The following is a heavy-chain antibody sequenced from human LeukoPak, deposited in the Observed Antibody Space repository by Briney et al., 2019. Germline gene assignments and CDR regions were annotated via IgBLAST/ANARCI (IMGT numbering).Heavy chain of an antibody. CDR3: ARPGVTGGPASDY. J-gene: IGHJ4*02. V-gene: IGHV7-4-1*02. CDR2: INTKTGNP. D-gene: IGHD3-10*01. CDR1: GYTFTDYG. Sequence: ASVKVSCKSSGYTFTDYGMNWVRQAPGQGLEWMGWINTKTGNPTYAQGFTGRFVFSLDTSVTTAYLQISSLKAEDTAVYFCARPGVTGGPASDYWGQGTVVTVSS.